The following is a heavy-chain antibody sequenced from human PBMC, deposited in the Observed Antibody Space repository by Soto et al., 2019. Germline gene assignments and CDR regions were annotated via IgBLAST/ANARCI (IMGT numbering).Heavy chain of an antibody. D-gene: IGHD3-3*01. J-gene: IGHJ4*02. Sequence: QLQLQESGPGLVKPSETLSLTCTVSGGSISSSSYYWGWIRQPPGKGLEWIGSIYYSGSTYYNPSLKSRVTISVDTSKNQFSLKLSSVTSADTAVYYCAPSGDFWSGSATPFDYWGQGTLVTVSS. V-gene: IGHV4-39*01. CDR2: IYYSGST. CDR1: GGSISSSSYY. CDR3: APSGDFWSGSATPFDY.